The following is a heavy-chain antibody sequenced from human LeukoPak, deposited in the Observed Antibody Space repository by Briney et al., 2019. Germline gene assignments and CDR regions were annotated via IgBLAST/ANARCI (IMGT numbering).Heavy chain of an antibody. CDR3: ARDGPPELLWFGENKLDY. V-gene: IGHV3-7*01. CDR2: IKQDGREN. D-gene: IGHD3-10*01. Sequence: PGRSLRLSCAASGFTFTSYCMSWVSQAPGKGLEWLAYIKQDGRENYAVDSVKGRFTTSRDNAKNSLYLKMNSLRAEDTAVYYCARDGPPELLWFGENKLDYWGQGTLVTVSS. CDR1: GFTFTSYC. J-gene: IGHJ4*02.